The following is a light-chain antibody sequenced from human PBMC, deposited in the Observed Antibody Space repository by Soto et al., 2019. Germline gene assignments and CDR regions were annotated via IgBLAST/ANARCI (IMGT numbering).Light chain of an antibody. CDR3: SSYTSSSTLFFV. J-gene: IGLJ1*01. Sequence: QSALTQPASVSASPGQSITISCTGTSSDVGGYNYVSWYQQHAGKAPKLMIYEVSNRPSGVSNRFSGSKSGNTASLTISGLQAEDEADYYCSSYTSSSTLFFVFGTGTKVTVL. CDR1: SSDVGGYNY. V-gene: IGLV2-14*01. CDR2: EVS.